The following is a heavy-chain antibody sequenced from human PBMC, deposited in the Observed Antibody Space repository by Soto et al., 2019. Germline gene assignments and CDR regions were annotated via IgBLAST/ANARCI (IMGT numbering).Heavy chain of an antibody. J-gene: IGHJ4*02. CDR1: GGSISSYY. V-gene: IGHV4-59*01. Sequence: SETLSLTCTVSGGSISSYYWSWIRQPPGKGLEWIGYIYYSGSTNYNPSLKSRVTISVDTSKNQFSLKLSSVTAADTAVYYCARSYYDILTGYSTFDYWGQGTLVTVSS. D-gene: IGHD3-9*01. CDR3: ARSYYDILTGYSTFDY. CDR2: IYYSGST.